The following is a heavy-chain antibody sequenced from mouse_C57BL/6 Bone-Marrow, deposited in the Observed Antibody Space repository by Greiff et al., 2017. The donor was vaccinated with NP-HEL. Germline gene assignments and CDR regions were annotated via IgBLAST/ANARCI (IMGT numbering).Heavy chain of an antibody. CDR1: GFNIKDYY. J-gene: IGHJ3*01. D-gene: IGHD2-3*01. CDR3: TTAALRWLLRETY. V-gene: IGHV14-1*01. Sequence: VQLKQSGAELVRPGASVKLSCTASGFNIKDYYMHWVKQRPEQGLEWIGRIDPEDGDTEYAPKFQGKATMTADTSSNTAYLQLSSLTSEDTAVYYWTTAALRWLLRETYWGQGTLVTVSA. CDR2: IDPEDGDT.